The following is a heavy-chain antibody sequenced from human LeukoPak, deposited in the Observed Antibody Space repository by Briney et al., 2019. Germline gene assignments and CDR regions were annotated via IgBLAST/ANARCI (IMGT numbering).Heavy chain of an antibody. CDR1: GASISSYY. J-gene: IGHJ4*02. CDR2: LYISGST. CDR3: ARAIPYHSSSLYFDY. D-gene: IGHD6-13*01. V-gene: IGHV4-4*07. Sequence: SETLSLTCTVSGASISSYYYNWIRQTAGGGLEWIGRLYISGSTDYNPSLKSRVTISVDTSKNQFSLKLSSVTAADTAVYYCARAIPYHSSSLYFDYWGQGTLVTVSS.